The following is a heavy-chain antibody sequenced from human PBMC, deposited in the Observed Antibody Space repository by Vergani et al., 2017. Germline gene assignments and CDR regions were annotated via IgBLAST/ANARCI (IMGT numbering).Heavy chain of an antibody. D-gene: IGHD2-21*01. J-gene: IGHJ2*01. CDR1: GESIRSGSHY. Sequence: QVKLQESGPGLLKPSQTLSLTCTVSGESIRSGSHYWSWIRPPAGKGPELIGHIHTGGSTDLNPSFKSRVSISVDTSKSQFSLKLNSVTVADTAVYYCARSQGDYWYFDLWGPGSLVTVSS. CDR2: IHTGGST. CDR3: ARSQGDYWYFDL. V-gene: IGHV4-61*02.